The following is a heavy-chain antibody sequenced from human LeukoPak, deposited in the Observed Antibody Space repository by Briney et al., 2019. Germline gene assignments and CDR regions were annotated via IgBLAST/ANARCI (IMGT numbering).Heavy chain of an antibody. CDR1: GGSISSGGYS. CDR2: IYHSGST. Sequence: PSETLSLTCAVSGGSISSGGYSWSWIRQPPGKGLEWIGYIYHSGSTYYNPSLKSRVTISVDRSKNQFSLKLSSVTAADTAVYYCASGGVTTDYFDYRGQGTLVTVSS. J-gene: IGHJ4*02. D-gene: IGHD4-17*01. CDR3: ASGGVTTDYFDY. V-gene: IGHV4-30-2*01.